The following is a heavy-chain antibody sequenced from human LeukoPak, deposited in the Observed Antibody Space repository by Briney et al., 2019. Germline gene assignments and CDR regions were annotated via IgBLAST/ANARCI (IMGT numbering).Heavy chain of an antibody. V-gene: IGHV1-8*01. CDR2: MSPNSGDT. CDR3: VRTPPNWGFDY. D-gene: IGHD7-27*01. Sequence: ASVKVSCRDSGYTFTSHDINWVRQATGQGLEWMGWMSPNSGDTGYAQKFQGRVTMTSDSSISTAYMELSSLRSEDTAIYYCVRTPPNWGFDYWGQGTLVTVSS. J-gene: IGHJ4*02. CDR1: GYTFTSHD.